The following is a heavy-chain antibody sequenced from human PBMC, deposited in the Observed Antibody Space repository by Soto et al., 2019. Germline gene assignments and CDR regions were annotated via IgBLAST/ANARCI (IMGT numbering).Heavy chain of an antibody. CDR2: IYYSGST. V-gene: IGHV4-59*01. J-gene: IGHJ6*03. CDR3: ARVGRKQQLVQTPPSEERYYYYMDV. CDR1: GGSISSYY. D-gene: IGHD6-13*01. Sequence: SETLSLTCTVSGGSISSYYWSWIRQPPGKGLEWIGYIYYSGSTNYNPSLKSRVTISVDTSKNQFSLKLSSLTAADTAVYYCARVGRKQQLVQTPPSEERYYYYMDVWGKGTTVTVSS.